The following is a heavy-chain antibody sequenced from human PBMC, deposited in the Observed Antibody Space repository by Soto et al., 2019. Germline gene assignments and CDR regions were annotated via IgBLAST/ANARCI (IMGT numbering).Heavy chain of an antibody. CDR2: MNSDGTST. D-gene: IGHD3-3*01. V-gene: IGHV3-74*01. Sequence: EVQLVESGGGLVQPGGSLRLSCAASGFAFSNYWIHWVRQAPGKGLEWVSRMNSDGTSTSYADSVRRRFTISRDNAKNTLQLQMNSLRAEHTAVYYFTRSGDAEYEHTVDAYDIWWQGTKVTVS. J-gene: IGHJ3*02. CDR3: TRSGDAEYEHTVDAYDI. CDR1: GFAFSNYW.